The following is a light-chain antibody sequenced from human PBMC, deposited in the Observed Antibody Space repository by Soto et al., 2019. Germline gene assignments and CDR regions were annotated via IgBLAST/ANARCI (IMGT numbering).Light chain of an antibody. V-gene: IGLV4-60*03. J-gene: IGLJ2*01. CDR2: LEGSGSY. CDR3: ETWDSNTRV. CDR1: RGHNNYI. Sequence: QPVLTQSSSASASLGSSVKLTCTLSRGHNNYIIAWHQQQPGKAPRYLMKLEGSGSYNKGSGVPDRFSGSSSGADRYLTISNLQSEDEADYYCETWDSNTRVFGGGTKVTVL.